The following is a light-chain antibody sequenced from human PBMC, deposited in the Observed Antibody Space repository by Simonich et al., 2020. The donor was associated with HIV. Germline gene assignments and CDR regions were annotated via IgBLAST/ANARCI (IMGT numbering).Light chain of an antibody. V-gene: IGKV1-5*03. CDR1: QRIVTW. J-gene: IGKJ1*01. CDR2: TAS. CDR3: QQYNSHFPT. Sequence: DIQMTQSPSTLSASVGERVTITCRASQRIVTWLAWYQQKPGKAPKLLIYTASSLESGVPATFSGSGSGTEFTLTISSLQPDDFATYYCQQYNSHFPTFGQGTKVEIK.